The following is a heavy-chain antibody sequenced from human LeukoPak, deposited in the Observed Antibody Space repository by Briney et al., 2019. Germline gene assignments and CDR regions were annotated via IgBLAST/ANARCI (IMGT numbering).Heavy chain of an antibody. CDR2: IVVGSGNT. J-gene: IGHJ4*02. V-gene: IGHV1-58*01. Sequence: GASVKVSCKASGFTFTSSAVQWVRQARGQRLEWIGWIVVGSGNTNYAQKFQERVTITRDVSTSTAYMELSSLRSEDTAVYYCAAERSQYYFDYWGQGTLVTVSS. CDR3: AAERSQYYFDY. CDR1: GFTFTSSA.